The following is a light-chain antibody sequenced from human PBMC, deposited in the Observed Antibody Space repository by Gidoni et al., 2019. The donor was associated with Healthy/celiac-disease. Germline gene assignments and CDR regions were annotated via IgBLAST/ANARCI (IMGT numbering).Light chain of an antibody. Sequence: DIVMTQSPDSLAVSLGERATINCKSSQSVLYSSNNKNYLAWYQQKPGQTPKLLIYWASTRESGVPDRFSGSGSGTDFTLTISSLKDEDVAVYYCQQYYSTPPAFGQGTKVEIK. CDR1: QSVLYSSNNKNY. J-gene: IGKJ1*01. CDR2: WAS. CDR3: QQYYSTPPA. V-gene: IGKV4-1*01.